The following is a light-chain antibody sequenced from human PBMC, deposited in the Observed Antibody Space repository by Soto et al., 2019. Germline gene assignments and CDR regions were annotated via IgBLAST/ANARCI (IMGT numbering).Light chain of an antibody. CDR1: SSDFGGYNY. CDR3: SSYTSSSALVV. CDR2: EVS. Sequence: QSALTQPASVSGSPGQSITISCTRTSSDFGGYNYVSWYQQHPGKAPKLMIYEVSDRPSGVSNRFSGSKSGNTASLTISGLQAEDEADYYCSSYTSSSALVVFGGGTKLTVL. J-gene: IGLJ2*01. V-gene: IGLV2-14*01.